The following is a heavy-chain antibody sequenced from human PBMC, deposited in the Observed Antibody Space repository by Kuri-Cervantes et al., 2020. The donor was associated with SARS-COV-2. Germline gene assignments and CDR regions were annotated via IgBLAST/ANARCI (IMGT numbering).Heavy chain of an antibody. CDR3: TRAQTSFDS. Sequence: GESLKISCAASGFTFSSYWMSWVRQAPGKGLEWVANIKQDGSEKYYVDSVKGRFTISRDNAKNSLYLQMNSLRAEDTAVYYCTRAQTSFDSWGQGTLVTVSS. CDR1: GFTFSSYW. V-gene: IGHV3-7*01. J-gene: IGHJ4*02. CDR2: IKQDGSEK.